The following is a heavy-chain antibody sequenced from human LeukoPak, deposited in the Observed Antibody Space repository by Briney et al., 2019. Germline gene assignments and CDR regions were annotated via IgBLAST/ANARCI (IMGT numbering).Heavy chain of an antibody. Sequence: PSETLSLTCAVYGGPFSSYYWTWIRQSPGKGLEWIGEINHNKTTNYNPSLTSRVTISVDTSKNQFSLNLTSVTAADTAVYYCAREGVDIVVVPAAIKETVYYYYGMDVWGQGTTVTVSS. V-gene: IGHV4-34*01. J-gene: IGHJ6*02. D-gene: IGHD2-2*03. CDR3: AREGVDIVVVPAAIKETVYYYYGMDV. CDR2: INHNKTT. CDR1: GGPFSSYY.